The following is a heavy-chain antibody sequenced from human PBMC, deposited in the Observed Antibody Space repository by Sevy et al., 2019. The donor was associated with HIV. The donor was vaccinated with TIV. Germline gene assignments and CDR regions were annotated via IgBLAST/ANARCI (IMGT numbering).Heavy chain of an antibody. CDR3: AKRFLGWLSDYYYGMDV. V-gene: IGHV3-30*18. CDR1: GFTFSSYG. Sequence: GGSLRLSCAASGFTFSSYGMHWVRQAPGKGLEWVAVISYDGSNKYYADSVKGRFTISRDNSKNTLYLQMNSLRAEDTAVYYCAKRFLGWLSDYYYGMDVWGQGTTVTVSS. D-gene: IGHD3-3*01. J-gene: IGHJ6*02. CDR2: ISYDGSNK.